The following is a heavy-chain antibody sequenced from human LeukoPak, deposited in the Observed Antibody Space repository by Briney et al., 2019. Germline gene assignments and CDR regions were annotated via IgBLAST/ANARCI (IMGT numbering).Heavy chain of an antibody. D-gene: IGHD3-3*01. V-gene: IGHV3-74*01. CDR2: INSDGSST. Sequence: PGGSLRLSCAASGFTFSSYWMSWVRQPPGKGLVWVSRINSDGSSTSYADSVKGRFTISRDNAKNTLYLQMNSLRAEDTAVHYCARAHYDFWSGYRSSFDYWGQGTLVTVSS. CDR3: ARAHYDFWSGYRSSFDY. J-gene: IGHJ4*02. CDR1: GFTFSSYW.